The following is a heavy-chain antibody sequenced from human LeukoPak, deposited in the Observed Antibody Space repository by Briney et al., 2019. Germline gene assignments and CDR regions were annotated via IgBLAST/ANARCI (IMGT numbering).Heavy chain of an antibody. D-gene: IGHD1-26*01. V-gene: IGHV4-4*07. J-gene: IGHJ4*02. CDR2: IFASGTT. CDR1: GASISNYR. CDR3: TRGTVGVTAGFE. Sequence: SETLSLTCTVSGASISNYRWSWVRQSAGKGLEWIGRIFASGTTNYNPSLKSRVTMSVDTSNSQFSLNLRSVTAADTAVYYCTRGTVGVTAGFEWGQGTLVTVSS.